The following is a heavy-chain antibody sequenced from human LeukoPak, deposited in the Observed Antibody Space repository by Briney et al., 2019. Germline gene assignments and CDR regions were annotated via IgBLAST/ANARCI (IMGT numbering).Heavy chain of an antibody. Sequence: GASVKVSCKASGYTFTSYDINWVRQATGQGLEWMGWMNPNSGNTGYAQKFQGRVTMTRNTSISAAYMELSSLRSEDTAVYYCARGGGGYGGNPPHYYYMDVWGKGTTVTVSS. CDR2: MNPNSGNT. CDR3: ARGGGGYGGNPPHYYYMDV. J-gene: IGHJ6*03. V-gene: IGHV1-8*01. CDR1: GYTFTSYD. D-gene: IGHD3-16*01.